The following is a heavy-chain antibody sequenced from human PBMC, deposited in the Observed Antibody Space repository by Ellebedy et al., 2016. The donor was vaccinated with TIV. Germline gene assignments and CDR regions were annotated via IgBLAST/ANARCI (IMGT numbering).Heavy chain of an antibody. V-gene: IGHV3-21*01. Sequence: GGSLRLXXAASGFTFSAFPMNWVRQAPGKGLEWVSSIAPSGGSIFYAKSVEGRFSISRDNAEKSLFLQMYSLRPEDTAVYYCARLSVDRSPWYLDFWGQGTLVTVSS. CDR2: IAPSGGSI. CDR1: GFTFSAFP. D-gene: IGHD3-9*01. CDR3: ARLSVDRSPWYLDF. J-gene: IGHJ4*02.